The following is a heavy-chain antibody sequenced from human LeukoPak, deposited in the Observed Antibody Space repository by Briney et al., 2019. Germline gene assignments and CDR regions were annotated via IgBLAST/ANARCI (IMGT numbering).Heavy chain of an antibody. CDR3: ARRGTGYYFDY. D-gene: IGHD3/OR15-3a*01. Sequence: AETLSLSCTVSGGSISSCSYYWGWLRQPPGKGLEWTGSLYYSGSSYYNPSLKSRFTISVDTSKNQFSLELNSVTAADTAVYYCARRGTGYYFDYWGQGTLVTVSS. CDR2: LYYSGSS. J-gene: IGHJ4*02. CDR1: GGSISSCSYY. V-gene: IGHV4-39*01.